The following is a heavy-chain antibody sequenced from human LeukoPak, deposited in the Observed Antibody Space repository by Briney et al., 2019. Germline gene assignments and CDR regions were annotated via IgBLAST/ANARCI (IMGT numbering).Heavy chain of an antibody. J-gene: IGHJ5*02. CDR3: ARADCSSSTCYLRRSWFDP. D-gene: IGHD2-2*01. CDR1: GFSFNYYD. V-gene: IGHV3-21*01. CDR2: ISPKSDFI. Sequence: GGSLRLSCAGSGFSFNYYDMNWVRQAPGKGLEWVSSISPKSDFIYYSDSVRGRFTISRDNAENSLYLQMNSQRAEDTAVYYCARADCSSSTCYLRRSWFDPWGQGTLVTVSS.